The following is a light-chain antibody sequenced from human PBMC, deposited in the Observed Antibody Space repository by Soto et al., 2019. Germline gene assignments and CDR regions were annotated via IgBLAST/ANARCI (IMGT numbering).Light chain of an antibody. Sequence: EIVLTQSPATLSVSPGERVTLSCRASQSADINLAWYQQKPGQAPRLVIYGAYTRATDMPGTFSGSGSGTDFTLTIRSLQSEDFATYYCHQYNTYSQTFGQGTKVDIK. CDR2: GAY. J-gene: IGKJ1*01. CDR3: HQYNTYSQT. V-gene: IGKV3-15*01. CDR1: QSADIN.